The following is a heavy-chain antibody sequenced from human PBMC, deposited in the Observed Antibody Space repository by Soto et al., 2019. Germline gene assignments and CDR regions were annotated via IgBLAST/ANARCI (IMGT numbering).Heavy chain of an antibody. V-gene: IGHV4-30-4*01. CDR2: IHFRGST. J-gene: IGHJ4*02. Sequence: QVQLQESGPGLVQPSQTLALTCTVSGGSISRGVYYWGWIRQPPGKGLEWIGYIHFRGSTYYSPSLKSRVTISVDTSKYLFSLNLTSLTAADTAVYYCARVSPTYSNYYDLWGQGTLVTVSS. CDR3: ARVSPTYSNYYDL. D-gene: IGHD4-4*01. CDR1: GGSISRGVYY.